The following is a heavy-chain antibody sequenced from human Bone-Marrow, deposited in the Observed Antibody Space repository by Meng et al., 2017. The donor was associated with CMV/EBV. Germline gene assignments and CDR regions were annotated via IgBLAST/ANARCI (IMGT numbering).Heavy chain of an antibody. Sequence: GESLKISCAASGFTLSNFEMHWVRQAPGKGLEWISYISSSGDRTLNAESVRGRFRTSRDNAKSSIYLEMESLRVEDTAIYYCARGFTTDYWGQGPLVTIYS. D-gene: IGHD3-3*01. CDR1: GFTLSNFE. CDR2: ISSSGDRT. CDR3: ARGFTTDY. J-gene: IGHJ4*02. V-gene: IGHV3-48*03.